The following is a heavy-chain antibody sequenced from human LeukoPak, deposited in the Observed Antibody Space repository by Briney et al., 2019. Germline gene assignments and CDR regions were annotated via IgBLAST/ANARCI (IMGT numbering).Heavy chain of an antibody. V-gene: IGHV3-7*01. CDR2: IKQDGSEK. Sequence: PGGSLRLSCAASGFTFSRYWMSWVRQAPGKGLEWVANIKQDGSEKYYVGSVKGRFTISIDNAKNSLFLQMNSLRADDTALYYCAREAPTESDWYFDLWGRGTLVTVSS. D-gene: IGHD4-17*01. CDR1: GFTFSRYW. J-gene: IGHJ2*01. CDR3: AREAPTESDWYFDL.